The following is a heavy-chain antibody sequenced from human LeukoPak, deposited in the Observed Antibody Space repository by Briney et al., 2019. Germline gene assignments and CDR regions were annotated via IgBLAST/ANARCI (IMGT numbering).Heavy chain of an antibody. V-gene: IGHV3-7*01. D-gene: IGHD6-19*01. CDR1: GFTFSSYA. J-gene: IGHJ4*02. Sequence: GGSLRLSCAASGFTFSSYAMSWVRQVPGKGLEWVANIKKDGSETYYVDSVKGRFTISRDNAKSSLYLQMNSLRAEDTAVYYCTRDYPSGYSSGWYFGFDYWGQGTLVTVPS. CDR3: TRDYPSGYSSGWYFGFDY. CDR2: IKKDGSET.